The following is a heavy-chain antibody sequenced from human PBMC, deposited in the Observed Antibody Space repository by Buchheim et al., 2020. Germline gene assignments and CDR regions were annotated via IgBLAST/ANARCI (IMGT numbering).Heavy chain of an antibody. J-gene: IGHJ4*02. CDR2: ISYSGST. CDR3: ARGHSSSYYYLDY. V-gene: IGHV4-59*01. CDR1: GGSISSYY. D-gene: IGHD6-13*01. Sequence: QVQLQESGPGLVKPSETLSLTCTVSGGSISSYYWSWIRQPPGKGLEWIGYISYSGSTNYSPSLKSRLTISVYTSKNPFSSKLSSVTAADTAVYYCARGHSSSYYYLDYWGQGTL.